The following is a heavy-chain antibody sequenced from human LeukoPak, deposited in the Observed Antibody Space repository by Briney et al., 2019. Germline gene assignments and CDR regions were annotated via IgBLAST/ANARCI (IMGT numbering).Heavy chain of an antibody. V-gene: IGHV4-59*01. CDR2: TYDSGSS. Sequence: SETLSLTCAVSGGSMRNYYCSWIRQPPGKGLEWIGYTYDSGSSSYNPSLRSRVSISIDTSKNQFSLNLSSVTAADTAVYYCARGWASSWYYFDFWGQGTLVTVSS. J-gene: IGHJ4*02. CDR1: GGSMRNYY. D-gene: IGHD2-2*01. CDR3: ARGWASSWYYFDF.